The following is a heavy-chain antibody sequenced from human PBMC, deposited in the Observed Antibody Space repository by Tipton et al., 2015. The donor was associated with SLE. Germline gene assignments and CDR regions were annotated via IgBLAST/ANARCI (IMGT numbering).Heavy chain of an antibody. CDR3: ARARGEFRGDTFDV. CDR1: GDSISNSHW. D-gene: IGHD3-16*01. J-gene: IGHJ3*01. V-gene: IGHV4-4*02. CDR2: INHSGST. Sequence: TLSLTCIVSGDSISNSHWWSWVRQTPEKGLEWLGEINHSGSTNYNPSLKSRVTISVDTSKNQFPLKLSSVTAADTAVYYCARARGEFRGDTFDVWGQGTLVNVSS.